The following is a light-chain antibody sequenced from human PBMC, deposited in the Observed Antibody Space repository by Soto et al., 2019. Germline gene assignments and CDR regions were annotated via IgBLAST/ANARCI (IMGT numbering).Light chain of an antibody. J-gene: IGLJ2*01. CDR2: GND. V-gene: IGLV1-44*01. CDR1: SSNIGSNI. Sequence: QSVLTQPPSMSGTPGQRVTLSCTGGSSNIGSNIVNWYQHVPGTAPKLLIFGNDHRPSGVPDRFSGSKSGTSASLAISGLQSDDEADYYCAAWDDSPNGYVVFGGGTKLTVL. CDR3: AAWDDSPNGYVV.